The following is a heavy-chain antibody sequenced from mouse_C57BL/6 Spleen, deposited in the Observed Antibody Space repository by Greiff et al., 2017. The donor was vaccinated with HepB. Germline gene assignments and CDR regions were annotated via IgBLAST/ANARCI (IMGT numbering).Heavy chain of an antibody. J-gene: IGHJ4*01. Sequence: VQVVESGAELMKPGASVKLSCKAPGYTFTGYWIEWVKQRPGHGLEWIGEILPGSGSTNYNEKFKGKATFTADTSSNTTYMQLSSLTTEDSAIYSWARWGLRRDYYAMDYWGQGTSVTVSS. V-gene: IGHV1-9*01. CDR3: ARWGLRRDYYAMDY. CDR1: GYTFTGYW. D-gene: IGHD3-1*01. CDR2: ILPGSGST.